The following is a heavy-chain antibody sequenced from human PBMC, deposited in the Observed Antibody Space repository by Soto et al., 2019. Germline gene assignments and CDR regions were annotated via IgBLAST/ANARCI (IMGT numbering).Heavy chain of an antibody. J-gene: IGHJ4*02. CDR2: INQGGSEK. CDR3: VKDDGDYSFDY. D-gene: IGHD4-17*01. V-gene: IGHV3-7*03. Sequence: EVQLVESGGGLVQPGGSLRLSCAGSGFTFSNYWMSWVRQAPGKGLEWVAKINQGGSEKWSADSVKGRFTISRDNAKNSLYLQLNSLGAEDTAVYYCVKDDGDYSFDYWGQGTLVTVSS. CDR1: GFTFSNYW.